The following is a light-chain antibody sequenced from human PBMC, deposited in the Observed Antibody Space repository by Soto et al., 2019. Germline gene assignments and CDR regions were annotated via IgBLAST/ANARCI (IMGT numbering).Light chain of an antibody. CDR3: QSYDNGLSDSVV. CDR2: ADN. Sequence: QSVLTQPPSVSGAPGQRVTISCTGSSSNIGAGYDVHWYQQLPGTAPKLLIYADNKRPSGVPDRFSGSKSGTSASLAITGLQAEDEADYYCQSYDNGLSDSVVFGGGTKLTVL. J-gene: IGLJ2*01. CDR1: SSNIGAGYD. V-gene: IGLV1-40*01.